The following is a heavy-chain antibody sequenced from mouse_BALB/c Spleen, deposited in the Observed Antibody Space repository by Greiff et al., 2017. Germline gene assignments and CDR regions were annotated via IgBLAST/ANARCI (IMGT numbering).Heavy chain of an antibody. D-gene: IGHD2-4*01. CDR1: GFDFSRYW. CDR2: INPDSSTI. J-gene: IGHJ4*01. V-gene: IGHV4-1*02. Sequence: EVKVVESGGGLVQPGGSLKLSCAASGFDFSRYWMSWVRQAPGKGLEWIGEINPDSSTINYTPSLKDKFIISRDNAKNTLYLQMSKVRSEDTALYYCARKGYDYEGDYAMDYWGQGTSVTVSS. CDR3: ARKGYDYEGDYAMDY.